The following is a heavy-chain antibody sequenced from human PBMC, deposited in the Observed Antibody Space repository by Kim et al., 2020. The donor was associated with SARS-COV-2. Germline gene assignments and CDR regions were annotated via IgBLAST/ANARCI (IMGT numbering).Heavy chain of an antibody. Sequence: ASVKVSCKASGYSFTGYYIHGVRQAPGQGLEWMGRINLISGGTNYAQKVQGSVTMTRDTSITTAYMELSSLRSVDTVVYYCASGGYAHICVSNDALDIWG. V-gene: IGHV1-2*05. D-gene: IGHD5-18*01. CDR1: GYSFTGYY. CDR2: INLISGGT. CDR3: ASGGYAHICVSNDALDI. J-gene: IGHJ3*02.